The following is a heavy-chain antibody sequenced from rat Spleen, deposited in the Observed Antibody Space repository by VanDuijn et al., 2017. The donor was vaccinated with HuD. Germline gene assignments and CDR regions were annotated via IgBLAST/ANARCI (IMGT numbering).Heavy chain of an antibody. CDR2: ISTDGDNT. D-gene: IGHD1-11*01. CDR3: ARHGGLRNWFAY. V-gene: IGHV5S13*01. CDR1: VLNFSDYD. J-gene: IGHJ3*01. Sequence: EVHLVESGGGLVQPGRPLKISCADSVLNFSDYDMAWVRQAPTKGLEWIASISTDGDNTYYRDSVKGRFTISRDNAKNTQYLQMDSLKSEDTATYYCARHGGLRNWFAYWGQGTLVTVSS.